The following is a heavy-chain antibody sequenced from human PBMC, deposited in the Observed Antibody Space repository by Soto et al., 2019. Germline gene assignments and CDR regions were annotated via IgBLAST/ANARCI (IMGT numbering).Heavy chain of an antibody. CDR3: ARDQGYCSGGSCRSYYYYGMDV. J-gene: IGHJ6*02. V-gene: IGHV3-33*01. D-gene: IGHD2-15*01. CDR2: IWYDGSNK. Sequence: GGSLRLSCAASGFTFSSYGMHWVRQAPGKGLEWVAVIWYDGSNKYYADSVKGRFTISRDNSKNTLYLQMNSLRAEDTAVYYCARDQGYCSGGSCRSYYYYGMDVWGQGTTVIVSS. CDR1: GFTFSSYG.